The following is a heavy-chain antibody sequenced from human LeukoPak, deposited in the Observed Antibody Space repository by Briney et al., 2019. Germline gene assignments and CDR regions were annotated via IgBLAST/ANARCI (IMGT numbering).Heavy chain of an antibody. CDR2: IYTSGST. D-gene: IGHD6-19*01. CDR3: ARYEAVAGVFDY. V-gene: IGHV4-61*02. CDR1: GGSISSGSYY. Sequence: SETLSLTCTVSGGSISSGSYYWNWIRQPARKGLEWIGRIYTSGSTNYNPSLTSRVTISVDTSKNQFSLKLSSVTAAATAGYFCARYEAVAGVFDYWGQGTLVTVSS. J-gene: IGHJ4*02.